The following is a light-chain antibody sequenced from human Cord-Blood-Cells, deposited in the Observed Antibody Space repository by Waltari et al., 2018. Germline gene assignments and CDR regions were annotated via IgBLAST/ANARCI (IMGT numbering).Light chain of an antibody. CDR3: QQSYSTPWT. J-gene: IGKJ1*01. CDR2: AAS. CDR1: QSISSY. V-gene: IGKV1-39*01. Sequence: DIQMTQSPSSLSASVGHRVTITCRASQSISSYLNWYQQKPGKAPKPLIYAASSLQSGVPSRFSGSGSGTDFTLTISSLQPEDFATYYCQQSYSTPWTFGQGTKVEIK.